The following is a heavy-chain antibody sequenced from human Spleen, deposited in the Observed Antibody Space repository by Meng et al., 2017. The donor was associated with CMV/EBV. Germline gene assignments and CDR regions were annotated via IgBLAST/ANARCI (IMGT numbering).Heavy chain of an antibody. CDR2: IDWNGGSI. V-gene: IGHV3-20*04. Sequence: GGSLRLSCAASGFTFDDYAMSWVRQAPGKGLEWVSGIDWNGGSIGYADSVNGRFTISRDNAKKSLYLQMNSLGAEDAALYYCAKLIATNPGGSAFDYWGQGTLVTVSS. CDR1: GFTFDDYA. CDR3: AKLIATNPGGSAFDY. J-gene: IGHJ4*02. D-gene: IGHD1-7*01.